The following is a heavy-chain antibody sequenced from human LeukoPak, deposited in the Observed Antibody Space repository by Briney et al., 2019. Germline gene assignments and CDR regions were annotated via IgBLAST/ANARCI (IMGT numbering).Heavy chain of an antibody. D-gene: IGHD1-26*01. CDR2: IHPSGGGT. CDR3: ARVGVVGATGYSGEAEY. Sequence: ASVNVSCKASGYTFTGYYMHWVRQAPGQGLEWMGLIHPSGGGTSYAHRFKGRVSMTRDMSTSTVYMELSSLRSEDTAVYYCARVGVVGATGYSGEAEYWGQGTLVTVSS. J-gene: IGHJ4*02. CDR1: GYTFTGYY. V-gene: IGHV1-46*01.